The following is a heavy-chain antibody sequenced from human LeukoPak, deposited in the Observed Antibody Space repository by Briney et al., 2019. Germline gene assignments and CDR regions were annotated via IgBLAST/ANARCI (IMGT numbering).Heavy chain of an antibody. CDR1: GFTFSSYW. CDR3: ARGGGLDV. Sequence: HPGESLRLSCAASGFTFSSYWMNWARQAPGKGLEWVASINHNGNVNYYVDSVKGRFTISRDNAKNSLYLQMSNLRAEDTAVYFCARGGGLDVWGQGATVTVSS. D-gene: IGHD3-16*01. CDR2: INHNGNVN. J-gene: IGHJ6*02. V-gene: IGHV3-7*03.